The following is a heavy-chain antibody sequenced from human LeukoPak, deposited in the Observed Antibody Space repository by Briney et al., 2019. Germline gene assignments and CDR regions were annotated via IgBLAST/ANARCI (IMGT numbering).Heavy chain of an antibody. V-gene: IGHV3-7*01. D-gene: IGHD1-1*01. Sequence: GGSLRLSCAASGFIFSSYWMSWVRQAPGKGLEWVANIKQDGSEKYYVDSVKGRFTISRDNAKNSLYLQMNSLRAEDTAVYYCARDGGRTGTTMAHDYWGQGTLVTVSS. CDR3: ARDGGRTGTTMAHDY. J-gene: IGHJ4*02. CDR2: IKQDGSEK. CDR1: GFIFSSYW.